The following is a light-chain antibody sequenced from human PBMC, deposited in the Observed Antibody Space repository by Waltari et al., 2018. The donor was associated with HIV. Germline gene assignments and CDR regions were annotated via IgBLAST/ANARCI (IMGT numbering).Light chain of an antibody. V-gene: IGLV7-43*01. CDR1: TGAVTRGYY. Sequence: QTVVTQEPSLTVPPGGTVTLPCASSTGAVTRGYYPNWFQQKPGQAPRSLIYNINDKHSLTPARFSGSLRGGKVALTLSGVQPEDEAEYHCLLYYGGAWVFGGGTKLTVL. J-gene: IGLJ3*02. CDR2: NIN. CDR3: LLYYGGAWV.